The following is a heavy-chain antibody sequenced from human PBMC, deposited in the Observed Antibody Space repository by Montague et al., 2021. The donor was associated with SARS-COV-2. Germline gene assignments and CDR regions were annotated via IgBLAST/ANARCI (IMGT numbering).Heavy chain of an antibody. CDR1: GFTFDDYA. J-gene: IGHJ4*02. Sequence: SLRLSCAASGFTFDDYAMHWVRQAPGKGLEWVSGISWNSGSIGYADSVKGRFTISRDNAKNSLYLQMNSLRAEDTALYYCAKLPSRDGYNLRDCWGQGTLVTVSS. CDR3: AKLPSRDGYNLRDC. CDR2: ISWNSGSI. D-gene: IGHD5-24*01. V-gene: IGHV3-9*01.